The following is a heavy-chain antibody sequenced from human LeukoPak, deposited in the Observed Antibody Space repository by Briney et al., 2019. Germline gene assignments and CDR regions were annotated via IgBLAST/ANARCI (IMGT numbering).Heavy chain of an antibody. CDR3: AKGQFRYSFFDY. CDR2: ITGSSSYI. Sequence: PGGSLRLSCAASGFTFSRNSMNWVRQAPGKGLEWVSSITGSSSYIYYADSVKGRFTISRDNSKNTLYLQMNSLRAEDTAVYYCAKGQFRYSFFDYWGQGTLVTVSS. D-gene: IGHD5-18*01. J-gene: IGHJ4*02. V-gene: IGHV3-21*01. CDR1: GFTFSRNS.